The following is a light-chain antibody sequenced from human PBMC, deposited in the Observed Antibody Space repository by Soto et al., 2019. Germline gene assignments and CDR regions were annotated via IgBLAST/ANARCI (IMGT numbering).Light chain of an antibody. J-gene: IGKJ1*01. Sequence: IVMTQTPAPLSVSTGERATLSWMASQSVSSNLAWYQQKPGQAPRLLIYGASTRATGIPARFSGSGSGTEFTLTISSLQSEDFAVYYCQQYNNWPRTFCQGTKVDIK. CDR2: GAS. CDR3: QQYNNWPRT. CDR1: QSVSSN. V-gene: IGKV3-15*01.